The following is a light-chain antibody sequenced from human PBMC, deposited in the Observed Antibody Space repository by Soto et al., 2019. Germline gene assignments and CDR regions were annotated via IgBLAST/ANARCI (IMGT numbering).Light chain of an antibody. J-gene: IGKJ5*01. CDR2: GAS. Sequence: EIVLTQSPGTLSLSPWERATLSCRASQSVSSSYLAWYQQKPGQAPRLLIYGASSRATGIPDRFSGSGSGTDFTLTISRLEPEDFGVYFCHQRNKFGQGTRLEIK. CDR3: HQRNK. CDR1: QSVSSSY. V-gene: IGKV3D-20*02.